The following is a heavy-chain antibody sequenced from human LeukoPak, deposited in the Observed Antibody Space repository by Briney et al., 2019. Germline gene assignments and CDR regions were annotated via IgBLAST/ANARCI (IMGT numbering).Heavy chain of an antibody. Sequence: GGSLRLSCAASGFTFSRHAMSWVRQAPGKGLEWVSYIRGGGAGTLYADSVKGRFTVSRDNSKSTLYLQMNSLRVEDTAVYYCAKCAESYGNDAFDLWGPGTTVTVSS. CDR2: IRGGGAGT. D-gene: IGHD3-16*01. CDR3: AKCAESYGNDAFDL. J-gene: IGHJ3*01. V-gene: IGHV3-23*01. CDR1: GFTFSRHA.